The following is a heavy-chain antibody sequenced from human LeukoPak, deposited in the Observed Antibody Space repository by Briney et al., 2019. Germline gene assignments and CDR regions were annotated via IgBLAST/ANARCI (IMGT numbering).Heavy chain of an antibody. Sequence: GGSLRLSCVASGFAVGRFAMSWVRQVPGQGLEWLSSITNNNGKTYYADSVKGRFIISRDESENTVFLQMNSLRAEDTAVYYCAKDRYGDPTSFDYWGQGTLVTVSS. D-gene: IGHD4-17*01. CDR3: AKDRYGDPTSFDY. CDR1: GFAVGRFA. V-gene: IGHV3-23*01. J-gene: IGHJ4*02. CDR2: ITNNNGKT.